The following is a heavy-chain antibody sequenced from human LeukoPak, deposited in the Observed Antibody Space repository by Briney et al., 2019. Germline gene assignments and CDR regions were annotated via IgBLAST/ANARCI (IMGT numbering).Heavy chain of an antibody. V-gene: IGHV1-18*01. CDR2: ISAYNGNT. J-gene: IGHJ5*02. CDR3: ARTRDPGAYYYGSGSGGKPFDP. CDR1: GYTFTSYG. D-gene: IGHD3-10*01. Sequence: ASVKVSCKASGYTFTSYGISWVRQAPGQGLEWMGWISAYNGNTNYAQKLQGRVTMTTDTSTSTAYMELRSLRSDDTAVYYCARTRDPGAYYYGSGSGGKPFDPWGQGTLVTVSS.